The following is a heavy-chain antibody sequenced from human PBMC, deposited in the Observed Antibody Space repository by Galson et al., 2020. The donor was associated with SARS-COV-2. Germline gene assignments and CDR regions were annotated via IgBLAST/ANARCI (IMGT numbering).Heavy chain of an antibody. V-gene: IGHV2-70*04. CDR1: GFSLSTSGMR. D-gene: IGHD3-9*01. CDR3: ARAYYDILTGYLDAFDI. CDR2: IDWDDDK. Sequence: VKPTQTLTLTCTFSGFSLSTSGMRVSWIRQPPGKALEWLARIDWDDDKFYSTSLKTRLTISKDTSKNQVVLTMTNMDPVDTATYYCARAYYDILTGYLDAFDIWGQGTMVTVSS. J-gene: IGHJ3*02.